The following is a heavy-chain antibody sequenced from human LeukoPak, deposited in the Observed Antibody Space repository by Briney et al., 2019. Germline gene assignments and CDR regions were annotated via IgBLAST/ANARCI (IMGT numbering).Heavy chain of an antibody. CDR2: IGIADDT. CDR3: ARDFLDDSLDWFFDL. Sequence: GGSLRLSCAASGFTFSTYDMHWVRQATGRGLEWFSGIGIADDTYYPNSVKGRFTISRENAKNSLYLQMNSLRAGDTAVYYCARDFLDDSLDWFFDLWGRGTLVTVSS. J-gene: IGHJ2*01. V-gene: IGHV3-13*04. CDR1: GFTFSTYD. D-gene: IGHD3-16*01.